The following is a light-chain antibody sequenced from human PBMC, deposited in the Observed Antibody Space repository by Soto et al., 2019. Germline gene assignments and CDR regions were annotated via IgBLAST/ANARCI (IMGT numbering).Light chain of an antibody. J-gene: IGLJ1*01. V-gene: IGLV2-14*01. CDR2: DVS. CDR3: SSYTSSSTYYV. Sequence: QSVLTQPASVSGAPGQSITIACTGTSSDVGGHNYVSWYQQHPGKAPKLMIYDVSNRPSGVPNRCSGSNSGTTASLTISELQAEDDADYYCSSYTSSSTYYVFGTGTKLTVL. CDR1: SSDVGGHNY.